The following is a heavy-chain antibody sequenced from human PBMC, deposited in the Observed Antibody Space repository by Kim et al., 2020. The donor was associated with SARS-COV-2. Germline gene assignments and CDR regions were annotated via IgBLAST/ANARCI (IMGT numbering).Heavy chain of an antibody. J-gene: IGHJ6*02. Sequence: SETLSLTCAVYGGSFSGYHWSWIRQPPGKGLEWIGEINHSGSTNSSPSLKSRVTISIDTSRNQFTLKLTSVTAADTAPYYCARGRAGGVPGASLGMGPHYDYYVMDVWGQGPTVTVSS. CDR1: GGSFSGYH. V-gene: IGHV4-34*01. CDR3: ARGRAGGVPGASLGMGPHYDYYVMDV. CDR2: INHSGST. D-gene: IGHD2-15*01.